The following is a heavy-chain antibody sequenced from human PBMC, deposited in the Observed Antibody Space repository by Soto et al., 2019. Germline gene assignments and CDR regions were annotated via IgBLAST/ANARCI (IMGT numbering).Heavy chain of an antibody. CDR3: ARSYSSCWDMHYYYYYGMDV. CDR1: GYTFTSYG. CDR2: INAYSGNT. D-gene: IGHD6-19*01. V-gene: IGHV1-18*01. Sequence: GASVKVSCKASGYTFTSYGISWVRQAPGQGLEWMGWINAYSGNTNYAQKLQGRVTMTTDTSTSTAYMELRRLRSDDTAVYYCARSYSSCWDMHYYYYYGMDVWGQGTTVTVSS. J-gene: IGHJ6*02.